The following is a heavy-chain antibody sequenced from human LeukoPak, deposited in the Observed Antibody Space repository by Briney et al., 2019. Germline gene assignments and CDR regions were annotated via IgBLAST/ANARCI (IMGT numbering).Heavy chain of an antibody. J-gene: IGHJ6*02. CDR2: IYSGGST. CDR3: ARGVYYDSSGSLGDGMDV. V-gene: IGHV3-53*01. CDR1: GFTVSSNY. D-gene: IGHD3-22*01. Sequence: PGGSLRLSCAASGFTVSSNYMSWVRQAPGKGLEWVSVIYSGGSTYYADSVKGRFTISRDNSKNTLYLQMNSLRAEDTAVYYCARGVYYDSSGSLGDGMDVWGQGTTVTVSS.